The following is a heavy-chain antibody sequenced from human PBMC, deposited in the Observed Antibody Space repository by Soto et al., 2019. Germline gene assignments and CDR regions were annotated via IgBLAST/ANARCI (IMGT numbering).Heavy chain of an antibody. J-gene: IGHJ4*02. V-gene: IGHV3-33*01. Sequence: QVQLVESGGGVVQPGRSLRLSCAASGFTFSSYGMHWVRQAPGKGLEWVAVIWYDGSNKYYTDSVKGRFTISRDNSRNTLYLQMNSLSAEDMAVYYCARGLITSTHRGIDYWGQGTMVTVS. CDR1: GFTFSSYG. CDR2: IWYDGSNK. D-gene: IGHD3-16*01. CDR3: ARGLITSTHRGIDY.